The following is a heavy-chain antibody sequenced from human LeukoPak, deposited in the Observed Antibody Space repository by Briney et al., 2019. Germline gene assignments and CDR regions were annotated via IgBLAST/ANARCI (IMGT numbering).Heavy chain of an antibody. J-gene: IGHJ4*02. D-gene: IGHD3-10*01. CDR1: GFTFDDYA. CDR2: ISWNSGSI. V-gene: IGHV3-9*01. CDR3: AKDSAGRFGELLGDYFDY. Sequence: PGRSLRLSCAASGFTFDDYAMHWVRQAPGKGLEWVSGISWNSGSIGYADSVKGRFTISRDDAKNSLYLQMNSLRAEDTALYYCAKDSAGRFGELLGDYFDYWGQGTLVTVSS.